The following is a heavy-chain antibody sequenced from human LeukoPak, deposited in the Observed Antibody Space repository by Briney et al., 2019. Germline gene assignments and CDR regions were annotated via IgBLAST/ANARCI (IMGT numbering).Heavy chain of an antibody. CDR3: ARTRLVLGYYDSSGYSPY. V-gene: IGHV4-39*01. CDR1: GGSISSSSYY. Sequence: SETLSLTCTVSGGSISSSSYYWGWIRQPPGKGLEWIGSIYYSGSTYYNPSLKSRVTISVDTSKNQFSLKLSSVTAADTAVYYCARTRLVLGYYDSSGYSPYRGQGTLVTVSS. CDR2: IYYSGST. D-gene: IGHD3-22*01. J-gene: IGHJ4*02.